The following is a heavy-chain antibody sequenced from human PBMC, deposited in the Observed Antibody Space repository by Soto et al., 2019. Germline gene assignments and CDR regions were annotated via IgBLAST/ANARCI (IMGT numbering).Heavy chain of an antibody. D-gene: IGHD3-22*01. Sequence: SVKVSFKASGGTFSSYAISWLRQAPGQGLEWMGGIIPIFGTANYAQKFQGRVTITADESTSTAYMELSSLRSEDTAVYYCARDPGSSGSHAVHFDYWGQGTLVTVSS. V-gene: IGHV1-69*13. CDR3: ARDPGSSGSHAVHFDY. CDR1: GGTFSSYA. CDR2: IIPIFGTA. J-gene: IGHJ4*02.